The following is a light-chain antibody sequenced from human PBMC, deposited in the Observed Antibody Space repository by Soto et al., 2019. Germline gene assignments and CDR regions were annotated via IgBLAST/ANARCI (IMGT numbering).Light chain of an antibody. Sequence: DIQMTQSPSSLSASVGDRVTITCRASQGISNYLAWYQQKPGKVAKLLIYAASTLQSGVPSRFSGSGSGTDFTLTIISLQPEDVATYYCQKSNSPPSTFDQGTKVDIK. V-gene: IGKV1-27*01. CDR3: QKSNSPPST. CDR2: AAS. J-gene: IGKJ1*01. CDR1: QGISNY.